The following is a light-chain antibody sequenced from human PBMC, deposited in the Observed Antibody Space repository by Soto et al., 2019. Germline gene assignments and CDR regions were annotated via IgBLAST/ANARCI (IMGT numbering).Light chain of an antibody. Sequence: EILLTQSPGTLSLSPGESSPLSCRASQSVSSYLAWYQQNPGQAPRLLIYDASNRATGIPARFSGSGSGTDFTLTISSLEPEDFAVYYCQQRSNWPWTFGQGTKVDIK. V-gene: IGKV3-11*01. CDR2: DAS. CDR3: QQRSNWPWT. CDR1: QSVSSY. J-gene: IGKJ1*01.